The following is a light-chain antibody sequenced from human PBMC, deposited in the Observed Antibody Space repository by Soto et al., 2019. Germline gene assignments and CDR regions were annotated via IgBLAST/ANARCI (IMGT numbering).Light chain of an antibody. V-gene: IGKV1-39*01. Sequence: DIQMTQSPSSLSASVGDRVTITCRASQSIGPYLSWYQQKPGKPPSLLIYVASALEGGVPSRFSGSGSGTDFTLTISSLQPEDFATYFCQQSHSSPLPFGQGTKVEI. CDR3: QQSHSSPLP. J-gene: IGKJ1*01. CDR1: QSIGPY. CDR2: VAS.